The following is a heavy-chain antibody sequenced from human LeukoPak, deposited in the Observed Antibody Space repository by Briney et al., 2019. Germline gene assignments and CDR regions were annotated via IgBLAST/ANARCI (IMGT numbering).Heavy chain of an antibody. CDR3: TRGGYYCGGDCYSGY. D-gene: IGHD2-21*02. Sequence: GGSLRLSCTASGFTFGDYAMNWVRQAPGKGLEWVGFTRSKPYGGTADYAASVKGRFTISRDDSKSIAYLQMDSLKTEDTAVYYCTRGGYYCGGDCYSGYWGQGTLVTVSS. J-gene: IGHJ4*02. V-gene: IGHV3-49*04. CDR1: GFTFGDYA. CDR2: TRSKPYGGTA.